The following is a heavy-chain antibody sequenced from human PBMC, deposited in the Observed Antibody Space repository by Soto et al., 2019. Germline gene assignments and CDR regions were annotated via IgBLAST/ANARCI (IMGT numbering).Heavy chain of an antibody. D-gene: IGHD3-9*01. V-gene: IGHV1-69*06. CDR1: GGTFSSYA. CDR3: ARGDYDILTGYDYFDY. J-gene: IGHJ4*02. Sequence: QVQLVQSGAEVKKPGSSVKVSCKASGGTFSSYAISWVRQAPGQGLEWMEGIIPIFGTANYAQKFQGRVTITADKSTSTAYMELSSLRSEDTAVYYCARGDYDILTGYDYFDYWGQGTLVTVSS. CDR2: IIPIFGTA.